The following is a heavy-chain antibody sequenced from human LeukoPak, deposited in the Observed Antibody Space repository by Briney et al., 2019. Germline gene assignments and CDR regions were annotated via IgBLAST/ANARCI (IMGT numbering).Heavy chain of an antibody. D-gene: IGHD1-26*01. J-gene: IGHJ3*02. CDR3: ARGVVGATKAFDI. V-gene: IGHV3-11*01. Sequence: GGSLRLSCAASGFTFSDYYMSWIRQAPGKGLEWVSYISSSGSTIYYADSVKGRFTISRDNAKNSPYLQMNSLRAEDTAVYHCARGVVGATKAFDIWGQGTMVTVSS. CDR2: ISSSGSTI. CDR1: GFTFSDYY.